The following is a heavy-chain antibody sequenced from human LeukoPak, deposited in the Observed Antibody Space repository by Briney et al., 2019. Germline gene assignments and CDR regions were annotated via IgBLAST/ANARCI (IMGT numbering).Heavy chain of an antibody. CDR1: GLTFSSYP. D-gene: IGHD4-11*01. J-gene: IGHJ2*01. V-gene: IGHV3-23*01. Sequence: GGSLRLSFAAPGLTFSSYPLSWVRQAPGKGLDWVPVISGNGGTTFYADSVKGRFTISRDNSKNTLYLQMNSLRAEDTAVYYCAKHLTMTTVGYFDLWGRGTLVTVSS. CDR2: ISGNGGTT. CDR3: AKHLTMTTVGYFDL.